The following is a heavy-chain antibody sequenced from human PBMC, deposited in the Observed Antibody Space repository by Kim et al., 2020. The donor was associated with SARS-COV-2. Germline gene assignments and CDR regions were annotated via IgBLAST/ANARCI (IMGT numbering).Heavy chain of an antibody. CDR3: AKVFGLEASIYWYFDL. J-gene: IGHJ2*01. CDR2: VSYDGTIK. Sequence: GGSLRLSCAASGFTFSKYGMHWVRQAPGKGLEWVAVVSYDGTIKYYTESVKGRFTISRDNSEDTLHLQMDSLRPEDTAVYYCAKVFGLEASIYWYFDLWGRSTLVTVPS. D-gene: IGHD1-26*01. V-gene: IGHV3-30*18. CDR1: GFTFSKYG.